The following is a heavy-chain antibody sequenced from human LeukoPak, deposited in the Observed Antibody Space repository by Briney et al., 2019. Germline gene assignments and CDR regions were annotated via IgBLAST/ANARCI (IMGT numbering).Heavy chain of an antibody. Sequence: PSQTLSLTCAVSGGSISSGGNTWSWIRQPPGKGLEWIGYIYYSGSTYYNPSVKSRVTISVDTSKNQFSLKLSSVTAAVTVGDYCAGVALSYYYDSSGYYERWGQGTLVTVSS. D-gene: IGHD3-22*01. CDR1: GGSISSGGNT. V-gene: IGHV4-30-4*07. CDR2: IYYSGST. J-gene: IGHJ4*02. CDR3: AGVALSYYYDSSGYYER.